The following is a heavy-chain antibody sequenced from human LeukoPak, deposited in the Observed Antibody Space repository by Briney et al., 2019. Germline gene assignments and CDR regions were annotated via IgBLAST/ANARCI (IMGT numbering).Heavy chain of an antibody. Sequence: GGSLRLSCSASKFTVRSKYLSWVRQGPREGLEWVSVIYNGGNTHYPDFPQGRFTISRDNSQNTLYLQMHSLRAEDTAVYYCEKDIGDYSDSVWGDYWGQGTLVTVSS. CDR2: IYNGGNT. CDR1: KFTVRSKY. V-gene: IGHV3-66*02. D-gene: IGHD3-22*01. CDR3: EKDIGDYSDSVWGDY. J-gene: IGHJ4*02.